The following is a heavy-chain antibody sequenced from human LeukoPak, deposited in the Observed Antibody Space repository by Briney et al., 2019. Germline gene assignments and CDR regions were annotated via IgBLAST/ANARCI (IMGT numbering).Heavy chain of an antibody. V-gene: IGHV3-20*04. Sequence: SGGSLRLSCAASGFTFNDYGMSWVRQAPGKGLEWVSGINWNGDSTEYADSVKGRFTISRDNAKSSLFLQMNSLRAEDTAVYYCASSWYNWNFDYWGQGTLVTVSS. CDR1: GFTFNDYG. CDR3: ASSWYNWNFDY. CDR2: INWNGDST. D-gene: IGHD1-20*01. J-gene: IGHJ4*02.